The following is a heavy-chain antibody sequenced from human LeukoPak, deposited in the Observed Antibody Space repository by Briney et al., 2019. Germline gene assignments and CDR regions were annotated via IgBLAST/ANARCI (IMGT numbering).Heavy chain of an antibody. J-gene: IGHJ4*02. CDR3: AKARGVYSGSYLFDY. D-gene: IGHD1-26*01. CDR2: IWYDGSNK. Sequence: GRSLRLSCAASGFTFSSYGMHWVRQAPGKGLEWVAVIWYDGSNKYCADSVKGRFTISRDNSKNTLYLQMNSLRAEDTAVYYCAKARGVYSGSYLFDYWGQGTLVTVSS. CDR1: GFTFSSYG. V-gene: IGHV3-33*06.